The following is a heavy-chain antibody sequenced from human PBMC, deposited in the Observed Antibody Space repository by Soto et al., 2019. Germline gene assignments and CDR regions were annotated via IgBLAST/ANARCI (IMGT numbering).Heavy chain of an antibody. CDR2: IWYDGTSK. CDR1: GFTLSNYG. CDR3: ASVPPRSYPHYYYGMPV. V-gene: IGHV3-33*03. J-gene: IGHJ6*02. D-gene: IGHD3-10*01. Sequence: QVQLVESGGGVVQPGRSLRLSCAASGFTLSNYGMHWVRQAPGKGLEWVAVIWYDGTSKYYSDSVKGRVTISRDNSKNTLYLQMNSRSAEDTAVYYCASVPPRSYPHYYYGMPVWGQGTTVTLSS.